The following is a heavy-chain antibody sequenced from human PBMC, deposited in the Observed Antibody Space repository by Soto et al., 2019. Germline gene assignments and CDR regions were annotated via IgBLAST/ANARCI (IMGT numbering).Heavy chain of an antibody. CDR1: GYSFTNND. D-gene: IGHD3-16*01. V-gene: IGHV1-8*01. J-gene: IGHJ5*02. CDR2: MNPGSGDT. Sequence: ASVKVSCKASGYSFTNNDVTWVRQATGQGLEWMGWMNPGSGDTGYAQKFQGRVTMTRDISIAAAYMELSSLRSDDTAIYYCARMATFGSLNWFDPWGQGTLVTV. CDR3: ARMATFGSLNWFDP.